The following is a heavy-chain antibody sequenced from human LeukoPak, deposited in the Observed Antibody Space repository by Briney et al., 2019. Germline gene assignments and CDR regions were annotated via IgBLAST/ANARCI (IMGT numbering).Heavy chain of an antibody. D-gene: IGHD3-16*01. CDR1: GFSFDDYD. V-gene: IGHV3-20*04. J-gene: IGHJ4*02. Sequence: GESLRLSCAASGFSFDDYDMSWVRQAPGKGLEWVSGIYWNGGRTGFADSVKGRFTISRDNAKNSLYLQMSSLRAEDTALYYCAREEGGYFDYWGQGTLVTVSS. CDR2: IYWNGGRT. CDR3: AREEGGYFDY.